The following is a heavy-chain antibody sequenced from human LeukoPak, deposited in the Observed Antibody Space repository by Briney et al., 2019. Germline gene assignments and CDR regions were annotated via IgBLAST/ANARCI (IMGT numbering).Heavy chain of an antibody. CDR2: ISWNSGSI. J-gene: IGHJ4*02. Sequence: PGESLRLSCAASGFTFDDYAMHWVRQAPGKGLEWVSGISWNSGSIGYADSVKGRFTISRDNAKNSLYLQMNSLRAEDTALYYCAKAGVVAAIPLDYWGQGNLVTVSS. V-gene: IGHV3-9*01. CDR1: GFTFDDYA. CDR3: AKAGVVAAIPLDY. D-gene: IGHD2-15*01.